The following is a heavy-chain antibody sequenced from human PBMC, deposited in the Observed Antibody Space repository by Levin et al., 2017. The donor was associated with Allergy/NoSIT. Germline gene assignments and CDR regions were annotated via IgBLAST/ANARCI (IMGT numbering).Heavy chain of an antibody. CDR2: IYHSGST. J-gene: IGHJ4*02. D-gene: IGHD3-10*01. V-gene: IGHV4-4*02. CDR1: GGSISSSNW. Sequence: SETLSLTCAVSGGSISSSNWWSWVRQPPGKGLEWIGEIYHSGSTNYNPSLKSRVTISVDKSKNQFSLKLSSVTAADTAVYYCARVGEVAGSGRQNGDFDYWGQGTLVTVSS. CDR3: ARVGEVAGSGRQNGDFDY.